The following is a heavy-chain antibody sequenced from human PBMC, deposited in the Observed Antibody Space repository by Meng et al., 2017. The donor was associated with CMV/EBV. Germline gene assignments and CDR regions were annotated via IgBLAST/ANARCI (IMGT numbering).Heavy chain of an antibody. Sequence: SCQASGGSLRSYTIRWVRQAPGQGLEWMGRIIPILGIANYEQKFQGRVTITADNSTSTAYMELSSLGSEDTAVYYCARDRLRQGFDPWGQGTLVTVSS. V-gene: IGHV1-69*04. CDR1: GGSLRSYT. J-gene: IGHJ5*02. CDR2: IIPILGIA. CDR3: ARDRLRQGFDP. D-gene: IGHD4-17*01.